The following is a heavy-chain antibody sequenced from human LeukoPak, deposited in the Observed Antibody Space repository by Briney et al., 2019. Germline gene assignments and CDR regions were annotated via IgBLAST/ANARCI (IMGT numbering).Heavy chain of an antibody. CDR1: GFTFSSYW. D-gene: IGHD6-13*01. J-gene: IGHJ4*02. Sequence: PGGSLRLSCAASGFTFSSYWMTWVRQAPGKGLEWVANIKQDGSQKYYVDSVKGRFTISRDNANKSLYLRMNSLRAEDTAVYYCAKDRSSSWAIDYWGQGTLVTVSS. CDR2: IKQDGSQK. CDR3: AKDRSSSWAIDY. V-gene: IGHV3-7*01.